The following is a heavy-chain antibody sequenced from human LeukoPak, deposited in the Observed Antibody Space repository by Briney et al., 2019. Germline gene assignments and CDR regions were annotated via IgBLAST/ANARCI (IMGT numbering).Heavy chain of an antibody. J-gene: IGHJ4*02. V-gene: IGHV3-23*01. CDR3: AKTGDYGDYYFDY. CDR1: GFTFSSYA. D-gene: IGHD4-17*01. CDR2: ISGSGGST. Sequence: PGGSLRLSCAASGFTFSSYAMSWDRQAPGKGLEWVSAISGSGGSTYYADSVKGRFTISRDNSKNTLYLQMNSLRAEDTAVYYCAKTGDYGDYYFDYWGQGTLVTVSS.